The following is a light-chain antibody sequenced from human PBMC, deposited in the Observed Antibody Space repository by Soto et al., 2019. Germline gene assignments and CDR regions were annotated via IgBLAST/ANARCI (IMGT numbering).Light chain of an antibody. CDR2: EGS. CDR1: SSDVGSYNL. Sequence: QSALTQPASVSGSPGQSITISCTGTSSDVGSYNLVSWYQQYPGKAPKLMIYEGSKRPSGVSNRFSGSKSGNMASLTVSGLQAEDEADYYCCSYAGSSTFVVFGGGTKLTVL. J-gene: IGLJ2*01. V-gene: IGLV2-23*03. CDR3: CSYAGSSTFVV.